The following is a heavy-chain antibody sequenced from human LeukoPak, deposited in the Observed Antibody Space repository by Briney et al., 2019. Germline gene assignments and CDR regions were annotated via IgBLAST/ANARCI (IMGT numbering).Heavy chain of an antibody. CDR3: TTDRNGYSGYDDAFDI. Sequence: GGSLRLSCAASGFTFSNAWMSWVRQAPGKGLEWVGRIKSKTDGGTTDYAAPVKGRFTISRDDSKNTLYLQMNSLKTEDTAVYYCTTDRNGYSGYDDAFDIWGQGTMVTVSS. D-gene: IGHD5-12*01. V-gene: IGHV3-15*01. CDR1: GFTFSNAW. J-gene: IGHJ3*02. CDR2: IKSKTDGGTT.